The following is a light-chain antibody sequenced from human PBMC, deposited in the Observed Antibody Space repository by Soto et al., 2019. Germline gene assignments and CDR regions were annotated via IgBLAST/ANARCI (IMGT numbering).Light chain of an antibody. V-gene: IGKV1-5*01. CDR2: DAY. J-gene: IGKJ2*01. Sequence: DIQMTQSPYTMSASVGDTVTITCRASQSIDRWLAWYQQKPGRAPKLLIYDAYTLQSGVPSRFCGSGSGTDFTLTINSLQPDESATYNCQQCKSYYTFGQGTRLEI. CDR1: QSIDRW. CDR3: QQCKSYYT.